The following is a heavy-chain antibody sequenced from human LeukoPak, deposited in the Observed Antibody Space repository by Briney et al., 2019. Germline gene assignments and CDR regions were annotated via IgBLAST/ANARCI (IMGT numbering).Heavy chain of an antibody. Sequence: ASVKVSCKASGNTFTSYDINWVRQATGQGLEWMGWMNPNSGNTGYAQKFQGRVTMTRNTSISTAYMELSSLRSEDTAVYYCARGRGYYYGSGSYGPWGQGTLVTVSS. CDR1: GNTFTSYD. CDR2: MNPNSGNT. D-gene: IGHD3-10*01. J-gene: IGHJ4*02. CDR3: ARGRGYYYGSGSYGP. V-gene: IGHV1-8*01.